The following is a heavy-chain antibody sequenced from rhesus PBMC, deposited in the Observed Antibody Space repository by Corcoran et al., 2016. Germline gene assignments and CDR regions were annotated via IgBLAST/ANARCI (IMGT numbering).Heavy chain of an antibody. CDR2: INSGWGST. CDR1: GFTFSSYG. Sequence: VQLVETGGGLVQPGGSLKLSCAASGFTFSSYGMSWVRQAPGKGLEWVSAINSGWGSTYYPDSVKGRFTISRDNSKNTLSLQMNSLRAEDTAVYYCAKDKLIAAVFDYWGQGVLVTVSS. CDR3: AKDKLIAAVFDY. J-gene: IGHJ4*01. V-gene: IGHV3S5*01. D-gene: IGHD6-31*01.